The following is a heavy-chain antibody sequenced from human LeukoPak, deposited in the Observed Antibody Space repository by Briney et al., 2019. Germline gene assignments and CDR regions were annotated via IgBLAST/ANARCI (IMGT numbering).Heavy chain of an antibody. V-gene: IGHV3-30*02. Sequence: GGSLRLSCAGSGFTVRTYGMHWVRQAPGKGLEWVAYIQYDGSNKQYADSVKGRFSISRDNSENILYLQMNSLRAEDTAVYYCAKDRCSNGIGCPYYYMDVWGKGTTVTMSS. D-gene: IGHD2-8*01. J-gene: IGHJ6*03. CDR2: IQYDGSNK. CDR3: AKDRCSNGIGCPYYYMDV. CDR1: GFTVRTYG.